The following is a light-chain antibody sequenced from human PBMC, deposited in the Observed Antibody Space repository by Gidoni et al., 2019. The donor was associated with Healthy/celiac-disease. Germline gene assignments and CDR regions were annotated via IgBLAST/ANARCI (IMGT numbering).Light chain of an antibody. V-gene: IGKV1-39*01. CDR3: QQSYSTPRT. J-gene: IGKJ1*01. CDR2: AAS. Sequence: DLQMTQSPSSLSASVGDRVTITCRASQSSSSYLNWYQQKPGKAPKLLIYAASSLQSGVPSRFSGSGSGTDFTLTISSRRPEDFATYYCQQSYSTPRTFGQGTKVEIK. CDR1: QSSSSY.